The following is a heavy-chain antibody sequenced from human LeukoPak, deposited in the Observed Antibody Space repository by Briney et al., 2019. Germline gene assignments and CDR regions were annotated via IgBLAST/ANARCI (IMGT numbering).Heavy chain of an antibody. V-gene: IGHV4-38-2*02. Sequence: SETLSLTCTVSGYSISGLYYWAWSRQPPGRGLGWIGNIFLIQTTYYNPSLQSRVTISVDTSKNQFSLKLTSVTAADTAIYYCARDPTIAAPNLGSWGQRMLVTFSS. D-gene: IGHD6-13*01. J-gene: IGHJ5*02. CDR2: IFLIQTT. CDR3: ARDPTIAAPNLGS. CDR1: GYSISGLYY.